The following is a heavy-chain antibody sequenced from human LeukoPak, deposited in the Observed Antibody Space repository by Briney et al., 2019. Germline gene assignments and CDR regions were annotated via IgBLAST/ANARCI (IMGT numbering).Heavy chain of an antibody. V-gene: IGHV3-48*02. CDR2: ISGSSSNI. J-gene: IGHJ3*02. Sequence: PGGSLRLSCAASGFTFSSYSMNWIRQAPGKGLEWVSYISGSSSNILYADSVEGRFTISRDNAKNSLYLQMNSLRDEDTAVYYCARDDKWAFDIWGQGTMVTVSS. CDR3: ARDDKWAFDI. CDR1: GFTFSSYS. D-gene: IGHD1-26*01.